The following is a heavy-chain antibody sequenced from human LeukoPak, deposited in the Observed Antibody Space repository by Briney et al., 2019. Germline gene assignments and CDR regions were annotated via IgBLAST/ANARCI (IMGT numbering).Heavy chain of an antibody. J-gene: IGHJ3*02. CDR2: INAGNGNT. D-gene: IGHD3-22*01. Sequence: GASVKVSCKASGYTFTSYAMHWVRQAPGQRLEWMGWINAGNGNTKYSQEFQGRVTITRDTSASTAYMELSSLRSEDMAVYYCARASYYYDSSGYWGAFDIWGQGTMVTVSS. CDR3: ARASYYYDSSGYWGAFDI. V-gene: IGHV1-3*03. CDR1: GYTFTSYA.